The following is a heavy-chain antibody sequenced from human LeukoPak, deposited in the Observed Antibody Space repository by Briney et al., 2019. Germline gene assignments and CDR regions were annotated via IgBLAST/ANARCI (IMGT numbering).Heavy chain of an antibody. V-gene: IGHV4-31*03. CDR2: IYYSGST. CDR3: ARGAHSNYYYYGMDV. J-gene: IGHJ6*02. D-gene: IGHD4-11*01. Sequence: PSETLSLTCTVSGGSISSGGYYWSWIRQHPGTGLEWIGYIYYSGSTYYNPSLKSRVTISVDTSKNQFSLKLSSVTAADTAVYYCARGAHSNYYYYGMDVWGQGTTVTVSS. CDR1: GGSISSGGYY.